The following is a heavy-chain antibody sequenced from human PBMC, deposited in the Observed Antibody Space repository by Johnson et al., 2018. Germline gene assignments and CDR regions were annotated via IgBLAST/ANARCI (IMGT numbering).Heavy chain of an antibody. J-gene: IGHJ5*02. CDR3: ARNCGGDCLNGFDP. Sequence: KGRFTISRDNSKTTLYLQMNSLRAEDTDVYYCARNCGGDCLNGFDPWGQGTLVTVSS. V-gene: IGHV3-23*01. D-gene: IGHD2-21*02.